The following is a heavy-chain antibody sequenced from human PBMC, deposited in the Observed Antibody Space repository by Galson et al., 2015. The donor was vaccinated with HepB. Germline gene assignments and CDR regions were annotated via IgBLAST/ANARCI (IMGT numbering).Heavy chain of an antibody. CDR2: INPNSGGT. D-gene: IGHD3-3*01. CDR3: ARPAYDFWSDNNWFDP. J-gene: IGHJ5*01. CDR1: GYTFTGYY. Sequence: SVKVSCKASGYTFTGYYMHWVRQAPGQGLEWMGRINPNSGGTNYAQRFQGRVTMTRDTSISTAYMELSRLRSDDTAVYYCARPAYDFWSDNNWFDPRGQGTTVTVSS. V-gene: IGHV1-2*06.